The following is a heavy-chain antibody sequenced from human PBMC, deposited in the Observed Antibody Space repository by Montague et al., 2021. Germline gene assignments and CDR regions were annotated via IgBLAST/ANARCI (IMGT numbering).Heavy chain of an antibody. J-gene: IGHJ3*02. D-gene: IGHD2-21*02. V-gene: IGHV4-39*01. CDR1: GGSISSTSYY. CDR2: IYYSGST. CDR3: ERRMGFVVVTEHDAFDI. Sequence: SETLSLTCTVSGGSISSTSYYWGWIRQPPGTGLEWIGSIYYSGSTYYNPSLKSRVTISADTSKNQFSLRLRSVTAADTAVYYCERRMGFVVVTEHDAFDIWGQGTVVTVSS.